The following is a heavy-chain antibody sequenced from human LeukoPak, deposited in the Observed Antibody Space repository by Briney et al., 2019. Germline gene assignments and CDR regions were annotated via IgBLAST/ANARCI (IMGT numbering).Heavy chain of an antibody. Sequence: PGGSLRLSCAASGFTVSSNYMSWVRQAPGKGPEWVSVIYSGGSTYYADSVKGRFTISRDNSKNTLYLQMNSLRAEDTAVYYCASSGYSYGSSYMDVWGKGTTVTVSS. CDR1: GFTVSSNY. CDR2: IYSGGST. V-gene: IGHV3-66*02. CDR3: ASSGYSYGSSYMDV. D-gene: IGHD5-18*01. J-gene: IGHJ6*03.